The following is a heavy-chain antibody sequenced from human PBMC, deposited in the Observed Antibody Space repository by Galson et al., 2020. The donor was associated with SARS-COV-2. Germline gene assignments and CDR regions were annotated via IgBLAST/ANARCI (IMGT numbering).Heavy chain of an antibody. J-gene: IGHJ4*02. CDR1: GFTFSSYS. CDR2: ISSSSSYI. CDR3: ASPRGYSGYDPLDD. V-gene: IGHV3-21*01. Sequence: GGSLRLSCAASGFTFSSYSMHWVRQAPGKGLEWVSSISSSSSYIYYADSVKGRFTISRDNAKNSLYLQMNSLRAEDTAVYYCASPRGYSGYDPLDDWGQGTLVTVSS. D-gene: IGHD5-12*01.